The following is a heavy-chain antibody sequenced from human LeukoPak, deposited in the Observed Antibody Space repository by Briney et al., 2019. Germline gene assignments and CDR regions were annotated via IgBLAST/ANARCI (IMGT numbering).Heavy chain of an antibody. D-gene: IGHD3-10*01. V-gene: IGHV3-48*03. CDR2: ISSSGSTI. CDR3: ASTPAYGSGSYSPDY. CDR1: GFTFSSYE. J-gene: IGHJ4*02. Sequence: PGGSLRLSCAASGFTFSSYEMNWVRQAPGKGLEWVSYISSSGSTIYYADSVKGRFTISRDNAKNSLYLQMNSLRAEDTAVYYCASTPAYGSGSYSPDYWGQGTLVTVSS.